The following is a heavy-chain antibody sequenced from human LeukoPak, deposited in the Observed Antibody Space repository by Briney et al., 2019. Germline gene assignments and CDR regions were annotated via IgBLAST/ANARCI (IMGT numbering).Heavy chain of an antibody. CDR3: ARDLGYCSGGSCYGIDY. J-gene: IGHJ4*02. CDR2: MSYDGSNK. CDR1: GFTFSSYA. Sequence: GGSLRLSCAASGFTFSSYAMHWVRQAPGKGLEWVAVMSYDGSNKYYADSVKGRFTISRDNSKNTLYLQMNSLRAEDTAVYYCARDLGYCSGGSCYGIDYWGQGTLVTVSS. V-gene: IGHV3-30*04. D-gene: IGHD2-15*01.